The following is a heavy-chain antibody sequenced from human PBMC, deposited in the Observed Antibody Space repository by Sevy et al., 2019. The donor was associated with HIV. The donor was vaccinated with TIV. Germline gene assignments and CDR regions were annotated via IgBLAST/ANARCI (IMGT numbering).Heavy chain of an antibody. Sequence: SETLSLTCTVSGGSISSYYGSWIRQPPGKGLEWIGYIYYSGSTNYNPSLKSRVTISVDTSKNQFSLKLSSVTAADTAVYYCARARVEMATIFGGTDSYYYMDVWGKGTTVTVSS. V-gene: IGHV4-59*01. D-gene: IGHD3-3*01. CDR3: ARARVEMATIFGGTDSYYYMDV. J-gene: IGHJ6*03. CDR1: GGSISSYY. CDR2: IYYSGST.